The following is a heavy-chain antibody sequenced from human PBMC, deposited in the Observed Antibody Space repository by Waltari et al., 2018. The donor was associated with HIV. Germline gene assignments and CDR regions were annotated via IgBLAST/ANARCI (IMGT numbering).Heavy chain of an antibody. CDR1: GYTFTGYY. Sequence: QVQLVQSGAEVKKPGASVKVSCKASGYTFTGYYMHWVRQAPGQGLEWMGWINPNSGGTNYAQKFQGRVTRTRDTSISTAYMELGRLRSDDTAVYYCARDRLRWYTSCGMDVWGQGTTVTVSS. D-gene: IGHD4-17*01. J-gene: IGHJ6*02. CDR2: INPNSGGT. CDR3: ARDRLRWYTSCGMDV. V-gene: IGHV1-2*02.